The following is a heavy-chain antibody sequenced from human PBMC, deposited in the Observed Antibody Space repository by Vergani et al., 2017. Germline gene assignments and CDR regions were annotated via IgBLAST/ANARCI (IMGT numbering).Heavy chain of an antibody. D-gene: IGHD2-2*01. V-gene: IGHV3-23*01. CDR3: ATLFVVPAATGAFDI. CDR2: ISGSGGST. CDR1: GFTFSSYA. Sequence: EVQLLESGGGLVQPGGSLRLSCAASGFTFSSYAMSWVRQAPGKGLEWVSAISGSGGSTYYADSVKGRFTISRDNSKNTLDLQMNSLRAEETAVYYCATLFVVPAATGAFDIWGQGTMVTVSS. J-gene: IGHJ3*02.